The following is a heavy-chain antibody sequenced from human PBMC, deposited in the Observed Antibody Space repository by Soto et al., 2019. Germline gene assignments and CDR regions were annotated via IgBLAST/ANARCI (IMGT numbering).Heavy chain of an antibody. CDR1: GYTFTSHG. Sequence: RASVKVSCKTSGYTFTSHGISWVRWAPGRGLEWMGWISAYNGDTKYAQRVQDRVSMTTDTSTATAYIELRSLRFDDTAIYFCARTHWQTDYLEGFDFWGQGTQVTVSS. CDR3: ARTHWQTDYLEGFDF. V-gene: IGHV1-18*04. D-gene: IGHD1-1*01. J-gene: IGHJ4*02. CDR2: ISAYNGDT.